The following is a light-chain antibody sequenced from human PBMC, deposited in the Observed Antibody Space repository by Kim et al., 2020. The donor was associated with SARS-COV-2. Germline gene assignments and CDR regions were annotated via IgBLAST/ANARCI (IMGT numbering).Light chain of an antibody. CDR2: YFSSSDK. CDR1: STINVASHN. J-gene: IGLJ2*01. V-gene: IGLV5-37*01. Sequence: LTCTLPSTINVASHNVYWLPQKPGSPSRYLLYYFSSSDKGHGSGVPSRFSGSKDSSANTWILLISGLQSEDEGYYYCIIWPRNAVLFGGGTQLTVL. CDR3: IIWPRNAVL.